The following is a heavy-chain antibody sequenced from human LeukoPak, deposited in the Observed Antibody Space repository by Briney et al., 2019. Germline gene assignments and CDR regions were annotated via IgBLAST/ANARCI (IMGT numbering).Heavy chain of an antibody. D-gene: IGHD5-24*01. Sequence: PGGSLRLSCAASGFTFSSYWVSWVRQAPGKGLEWVANIKQDGSEKYYVGSVKGRFTISRDNAKNSLYLQMNSLRAEDTAVYYCAREGNGYNSVAFDYWGQGTLVTVSS. CDR2: IKQDGSEK. J-gene: IGHJ4*02. V-gene: IGHV3-7*01. CDR1: GFTFSSYW. CDR3: AREGNGYNSVAFDY.